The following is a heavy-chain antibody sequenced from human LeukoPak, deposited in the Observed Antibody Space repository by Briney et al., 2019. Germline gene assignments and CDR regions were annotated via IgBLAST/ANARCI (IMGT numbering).Heavy chain of an antibody. CDR2: INHSGST. D-gene: IGHD3-16*01. V-gene: IGHV4-34*01. J-gene: IGHJ4*02. CDR3: ARILSFGVHRGLDY. Sequence: SETLSLTCAVYGGSFSGYYWSWIRQPPGKGLEWIGEINHSGSTNYNPSLKSRVTISVDTSKNQFSLKLSSVTAADTAVYYCARILSFGVHRGLDYWGQGTLVTVSS. CDR1: GGSFSGYY.